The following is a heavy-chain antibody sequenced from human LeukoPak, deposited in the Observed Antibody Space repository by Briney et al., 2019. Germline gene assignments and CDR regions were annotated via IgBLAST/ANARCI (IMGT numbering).Heavy chain of an antibody. D-gene: IGHD5-24*01. J-gene: IGHJ3*02. CDR1: GFTFNNYN. CDR3: ARGILDGYNLIDAFDI. V-gene: IGHV3-21*01. Sequence: GGSLRLSCAASGFTFNNYNMNWVRQAPGKGLEWVSSISSISSSYIYYADSVKGRFTISRDNARNSLYLQMNSLRAEDTAVYYCARGILDGYNLIDAFDIWGQGTMVTVSS. CDR2: ISSISSSYI.